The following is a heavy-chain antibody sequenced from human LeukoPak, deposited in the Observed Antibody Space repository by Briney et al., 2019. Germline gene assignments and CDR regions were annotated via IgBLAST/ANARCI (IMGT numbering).Heavy chain of an antibody. CDR3: ARRTYDFWSGYYTPRSAFDI. Sequence: SETLSLTCAVSGYSISSGYYWGWIRQPPGKGLEWIGSIYHSGSTYYNPSPKSRVTISVDTSKNQFSLKLSSVTAADTAVYYCARRTYDFWSGYYTPRSAFDIWGQGTMVTVSS. V-gene: IGHV4-38-2*01. J-gene: IGHJ3*02. D-gene: IGHD3-3*01. CDR1: GYSISSGYY. CDR2: IYHSGST.